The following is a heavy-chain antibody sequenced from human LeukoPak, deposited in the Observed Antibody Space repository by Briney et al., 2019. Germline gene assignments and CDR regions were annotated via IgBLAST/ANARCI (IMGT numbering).Heavy chain of an antibody. CDR3: ARGIADPYSFDS. J-gene: IGHJ4*02. V-gene: IGHV4-4*07. CDR2: IYSTGST. Sequence: SSETLSLTCTVSGGSINFYYWSWIRQPAGEGLEWIGRIYSTGSTNYSPSLKSRVTMSVDKSKNQFSLNLSSVTAADTAVYYCARGIADPYSFDSWGQGTLVTVSS. D-gene: IGHD6-13*01. CDR1: GGSINFYY.